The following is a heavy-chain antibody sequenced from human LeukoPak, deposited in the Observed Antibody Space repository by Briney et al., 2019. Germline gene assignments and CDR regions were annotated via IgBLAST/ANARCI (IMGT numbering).Heavy chain of an antibody. CDR2: IKQDGSEK. CDR3: AGLYNMDV. Sequence: GGSLRLSCAASGSTFNSYWMTWVRQAPGKGLEWVANIKQDGSEKYYVDSVKGRFTISRDNAKNSLYLQMNSLRAEDTAVYYCAGLYNMDVWGQGTTVTVSS. D-gene: IGHD1-1*01. CDR1: GSTFNSYW. V-gene: IGHV3-7*01. J-gene: IGHJ6*02.